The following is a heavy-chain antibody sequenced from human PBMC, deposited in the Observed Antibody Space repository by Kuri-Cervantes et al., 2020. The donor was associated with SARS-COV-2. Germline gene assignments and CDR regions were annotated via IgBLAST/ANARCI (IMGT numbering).Heavy chain of an antibody. CDR1: GFTFSSYE. CDR2: ISGSGGST. Sequence: GGSLRLSCAASGFTFSSYEMNWVRQAPGKGLEWVSAISGSGGSTYYADSVKGRFTISRDNSKNTLYLQMNSLRAEDTAVYYCAKDLGRPNWFDPWGQGTLVTVSS. V-gene: IGHV3-23*01. J-gene: IGHJ5*02. CDR3: AKDLGRPNWFDP.